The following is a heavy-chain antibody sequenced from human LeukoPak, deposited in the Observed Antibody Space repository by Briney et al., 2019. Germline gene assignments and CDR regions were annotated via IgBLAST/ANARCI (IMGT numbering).Heavy chain of an antibody. CDR1: GYTFTGYG. J-gene: IGHJ6*02. CDR2: ISAYNGNT. D-gene: IGHD6-19*01. V-gene: IGHV1-18*01. CDR3: ARGGVGYSSGWSMDV. Sequence: ASVKVSCKASGYTFTGYGISWVRQAPGQGLEWMGWISAYNGNTNYAQKLQGRVTMTRNTSISTAYMELSSLRSEDTAVYYCARGGVGYSSGWSMDVWGQGTTVTVSS.